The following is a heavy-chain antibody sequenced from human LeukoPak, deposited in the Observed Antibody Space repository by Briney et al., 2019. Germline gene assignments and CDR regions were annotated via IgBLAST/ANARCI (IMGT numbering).Heavy chain of an antibody. D-gene: IGHD4-23*01. J-gene: IGHJ4*02. V-gene: IGHV3-23*01. CDR1: GFTFRSYS. CDR3: AKGNYGGDFRYFDY. CDR2: ISGNGDST. Sequence: PGGSLRLSCAASGFTFRSYSMSWVRQAPGRGLEWVSAISGNGDSTYYADSVKGRFTISRDNSKNTLFLQMSSPRAEDTAVYYCAKGNYGGDFRYFDYWGQGTLVTVSS.